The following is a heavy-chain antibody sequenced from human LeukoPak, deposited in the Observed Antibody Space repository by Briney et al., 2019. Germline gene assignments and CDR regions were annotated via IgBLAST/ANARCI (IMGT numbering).Heavy chain of an antibody. CDR3: ARDGRYFDWLSQGFDY. CDR1: GFTFSSYE. Sequence: TGGSLRLSCAASGFTFSSYEMNWVRQAPGKGLEWVSYISSSGSTIYYADSVKGRFTISRDNAKNSLYLQMNSLRAEDTAVYYCARDGRYFDWLSQGFDYWGQGTLVTVSS. J-gene: IGHJ4*02. D-gene: IGHD3-9*01. CDR2: ISSSGSTI. V-gene: IGHV3-48*03.